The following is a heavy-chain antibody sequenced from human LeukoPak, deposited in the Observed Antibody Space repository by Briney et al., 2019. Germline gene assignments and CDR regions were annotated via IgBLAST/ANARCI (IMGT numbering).Heavy chain of an antibody. Sequence: ASVKVSCKPSGYSFTAYWMHWVRQAPGQGLEWLGWINPNSGGTNYVQKFQGRVTMTRDTSISTAYLELSRLRSDDTAVYYCGLTVTYSYGMDVWGQGTTVTVSS. V-gene: IGHV1-2*02. CDR2: INPNSGGT. D-gene: IGHD4-17*01. CDR3: GLTVTYSYGMDV. J-gene: IGHJ6*02. CDR1: GYSFTAYW.